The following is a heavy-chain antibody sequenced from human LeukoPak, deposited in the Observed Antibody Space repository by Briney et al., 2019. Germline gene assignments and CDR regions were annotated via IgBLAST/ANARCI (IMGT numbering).Heavy chain of an antibody. Sequence: ASVKVSCKASGYTFTGYYMHWVRQAPGQGLEWMGWINPNSGGTNYAQKFQGRVTMTRGTSISTAYMELRSLRSDDTAVYYCARVMAVAGTGEDYWGQGTLVTVSS. J-gene: IGHJ4*02. D-gene: IGHD6-19*01. V-gene: IGHV1-2*02. CDR1: GYTFTGYY. CDR2: INPNSGGT. CDR3: ARVMAVAGTGEDY.